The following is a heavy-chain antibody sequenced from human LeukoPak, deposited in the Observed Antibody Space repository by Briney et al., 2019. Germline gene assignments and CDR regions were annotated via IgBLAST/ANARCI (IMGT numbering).Heavy chain of an antibody. Sequence: SETLSLTCTVSGGSISSGGYYWSWIRQHPGTGLEWIGYIYYSGSTYYNPSLKSRVTISVDTSKNQFSLKLSSVTAADTAVYYCARGERLVVAATSWFDPWGQGTLVTVSS. CDR1: GGSISSGGYY. CDR2: IYYSGST. CDR3: ARGERLVVAATSWFDP. J-gene: IGHJ5*02. V-gene: IGHV4-31*03. D-gene: IGHD2-15*01.